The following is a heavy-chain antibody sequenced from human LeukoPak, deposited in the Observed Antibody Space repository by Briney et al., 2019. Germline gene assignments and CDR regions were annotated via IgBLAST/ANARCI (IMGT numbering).Heavy chain of an antibody. CDR3: ASGKGYYDSSGYYPFDY. CDR2: ISAYNGNT. V-gene: IGHV1-18*01. J-gene: IGHJ4*02. D-gene: IGHD3-22*01. Sequence: ATVKVSCTASGYTFTSYGISWVRQAPGQGLEWMGWISAYNGNTNYAQKLQGRVTMTTDTSTSTAYMELRSLRSDDTAVYYCASGKGYYDSSGYYPFDYWGQGTLVTVSS. CDR1: GYTFTSYG.